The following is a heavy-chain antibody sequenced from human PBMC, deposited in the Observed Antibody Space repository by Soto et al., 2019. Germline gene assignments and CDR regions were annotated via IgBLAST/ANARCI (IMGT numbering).Heavy chain of an antibody. V-gene: IGHV3-11*01. J-gene: IGHJ4*02. CDR2: ISDNGRTI. CDR1: GFTFRCYY. D-gene: IGHD3-10*01. CDR3: ARVKDDYYGSRGTH. Sequence: QVQLVESGGGLVKPGGSLKLSCADSGFTFRCYYMNWIRQAPGKGLEWVSYISDNGRTIYYADSVKGRFTISRDNAKSSEFLEMNSLRAEDTAVYFCARVKDDYYGSRGTHWGQGTQVTVSS.